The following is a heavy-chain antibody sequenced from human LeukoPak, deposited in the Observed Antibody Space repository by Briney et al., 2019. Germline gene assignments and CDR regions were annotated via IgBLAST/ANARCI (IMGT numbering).Heavy chain of an antibody. CDR2: ISYGGTSK. Sequence: PGRSLRLSCAASGFTISSYDMNWVRQAPGKGLEWVALISYGGTSKYYADSVKGRFTISRDNSKNTLYLQMNSLRVEDTAVYYCARGQDYGDSNWFDPWGQGALVTVSS. CDR1: GFTISSYD. J-gene: IGHJ5*02. CDR3: ARGQDYGDSNWFDP. V-gene: IGHV3-33*05. D-gene: IGHD4-17*01.